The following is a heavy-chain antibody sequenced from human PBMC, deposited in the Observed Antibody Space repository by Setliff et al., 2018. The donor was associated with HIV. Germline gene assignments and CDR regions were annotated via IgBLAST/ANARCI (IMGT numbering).Heavy chain of an antibody. Sequence: GESLKISCKGSGYSSTSFWIGWVRQMPGKGLEWVGRIRSKTNNYATEYAASVKGRFTISRDDSKNTVYLQMNSLKTEDTAVYYCSGWKGDYYDSSGVNGYWGQGTLVTVSS. CDR2: IRSKTNNYAT. V-gene: IGHV3-73*01. D-gene: IGHD3-22*01. J-gene: IGHJ4*02. CDR3: SGWKGDYYDSSGVNGY. CDR1: GYSSTSFW.